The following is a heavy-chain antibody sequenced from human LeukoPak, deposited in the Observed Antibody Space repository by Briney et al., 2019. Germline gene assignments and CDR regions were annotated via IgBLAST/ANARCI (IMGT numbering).Heavy chain of an antibody. D-gene: IGHD3-10*01. V-gene: IGHV3-43*02. CDR1: GFAFDNCA. J-gene: IGHJ4*02. CDR3: AKDPRREYYFDF. CDR2: ISEDGSIT. Sequence: GGSLRLSCVASGFAFDNCAMHWVRQVPGKGLEWVAIISEDGSITYYADSVKGRFSISRDDSKNSLYLQMNSLRREDTAFYYCAKDPRREYYFDFWGQGTRVTVSS.